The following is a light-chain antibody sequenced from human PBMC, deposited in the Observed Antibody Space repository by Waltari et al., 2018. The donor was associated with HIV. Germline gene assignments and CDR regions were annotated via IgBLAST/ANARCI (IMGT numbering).Light chain of an antibody. Sequence: SYELTPPSSVSVSPGPTASIPCSGDQLRDKYACWYQQEPGQSPVLVIYKDGKRPSEIPERFSGFNAENTATLTTSGTQAMDEADYYCQACDSDTPKVFGGGTKLTVL. CDR2: KDG. V-gene: IGLV3-1*01. J-gene: IGLJ2*01. CDR1: QLRDKY. CDR3: QACDSDTPKV.